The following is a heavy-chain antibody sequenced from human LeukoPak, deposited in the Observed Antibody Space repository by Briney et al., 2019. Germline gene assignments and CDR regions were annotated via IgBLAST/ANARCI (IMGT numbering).Heavy chain of an antibody. V-gene: IGHV4-4*07. D-gene: IGHD3-22*01. CDR2: IYTSGST. Sequence: SETLSLTCTVSGGSISTYYWTWVRQPAGKGLEWIGRIYTSGSTNYNPSLKSRVTMSVDTSKNHFSLKLSSVTAADTAVYYCARAGLDYYDTSGAPADSFDIWGQGHWSPSPQ. J-gene: IGHJ3*02. CDR3: ARAGLDYYDTSGAPADSFDI. CDR1: GGSISTYY.